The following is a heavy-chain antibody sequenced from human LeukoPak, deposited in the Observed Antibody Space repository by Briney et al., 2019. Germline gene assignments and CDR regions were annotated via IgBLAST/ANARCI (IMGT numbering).Heavy chain of an antibody. Sequence: GGSLRLSCAASGFTFSSYSMNWVRQAPGKGLEWVSSISSSSSYIYYADSVKGRFTISRDNAKNSLYLQMNCLRAEDTAVYYCARDRVAGIFDYWGQGTLVTVSS. CDR3: ARDRVAGIFDY. V-gene: IGHV3-21*01. CDR2: ISSSSSYI. CDR1: GFTFSSYS. J-gene: IGHJ4*02. D-gene: IGHD6-19*01.